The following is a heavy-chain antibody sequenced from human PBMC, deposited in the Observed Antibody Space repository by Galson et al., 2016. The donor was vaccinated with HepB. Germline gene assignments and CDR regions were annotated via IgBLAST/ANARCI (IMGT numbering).Heavy chain of an antibody. CDR1: GFTFSKYA. Sequence: PLRLSCAASGFTFSKYAMHWVRQTPGKGLEWVAIISYDGSNQYYADSVKGRFTISRDNSQNALYLQMNSLRAEDTALYYCAKSYYEPREMPDYWGQGTLVTVSS. J-gene: IGHJ4*02. V-gene: IGHV3-30*18. CDR3: AKSYYEPREMPDY. CDR2: ISYDGSNQ. D-gene: IGHD3-22*01.